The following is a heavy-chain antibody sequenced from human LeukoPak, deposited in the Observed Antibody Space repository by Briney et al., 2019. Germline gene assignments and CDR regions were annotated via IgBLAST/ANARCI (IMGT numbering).Heavy chain of an antibody. J-gene: IGHJ4*02. V-gene: IGHV3-21*01. Sequence: PGGSLRLSCAASGFTFSSYSMNWVRQAQGKGLEWVSSISSSSSYIYYADSVKGRFTISRDNAKNSLYLQMNSLRAEDTAVYYCARDPNYDFTHFDYWGQGTLVTVSS. CDR1: GFTFSSYS. CDR2: ISSSSSYI. D-gene: IGHD3-3*01. CDR3: ARDPNYDFTHFDY.